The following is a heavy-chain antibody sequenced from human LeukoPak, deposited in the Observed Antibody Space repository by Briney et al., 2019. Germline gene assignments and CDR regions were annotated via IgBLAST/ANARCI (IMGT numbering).Heavy chain of an antibody. CDR1: GGSVSSGSYY. CDR2: IYYSGST. CDR3: ARETIAAAGDFDC. J-gene: IGHJ4*02. V-gene: IGHV4-61*01. Sequence: SETLSLTCTVSGGSVSSGSYYWSWIRQPPGKGLEWIGYIYYSGSTNYNPSLKSRVTISVDTSKNQFSLKLSSVTAADTAVYYCARETIAAAGDFDCWGQGTLVTVSS. D-gene: IGHD6-13*01.